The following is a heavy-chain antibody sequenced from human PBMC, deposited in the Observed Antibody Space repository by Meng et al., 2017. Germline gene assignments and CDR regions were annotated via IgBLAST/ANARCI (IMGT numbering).Heavy chain of an antibody. D-gene: IGHD3-22*01. CDR1: GGTFTSYA. J-gene: IGHJ4*02. Sequence: QVQRVKCGAEVKKPGSAVKVSCKASGGTFTSYAMSWVRQAPGQGLEWMGGIIPIFGTANYAQKFQGRVTITADESTSTAYMELSSLRSEDTAVYYCARALKHYYDSSGYRVGYFDYWGQGTLVTVSS. CDR3: ARALKHYYDSSGYRVGYFDY. CDR2: IIPIFGTA. V-gene: IGHV1-69*01.